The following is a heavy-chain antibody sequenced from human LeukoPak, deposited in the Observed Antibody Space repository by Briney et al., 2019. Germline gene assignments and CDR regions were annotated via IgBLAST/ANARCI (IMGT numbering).Heavy chain of an antibody. CDR3: AKRPCDSSGYYLGAFDL. CDR1: GFTFSNYA. V-gene: IGHV3-23*01. CDR2: ISASGGST. D-gene: IGHD3-22*01. Sequence: GGSLRLSCAAPGFTFSNYAMSWVRQAPGKGLEWVSAISASGGSTYYADSAKGRFTISRDNFKNTLYLQMNSLRAEDTAVYYCAKRPCDSSGYYLGAFDLWGQGTMVTVSS. J-gene: IGHJ3*01.